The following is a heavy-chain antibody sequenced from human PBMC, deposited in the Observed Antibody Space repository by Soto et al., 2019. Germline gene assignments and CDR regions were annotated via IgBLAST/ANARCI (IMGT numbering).Heavy chain of an antibody. CDR1: GYTFTSYG. V-gene: IGHV1-18*01. Sequence: ASVKVSCKASGYTFTSYGISWVRQAPGQGLEWMGWISAYNGNTNYAQKLQGRVTMTTDASTSTAYMELRSLRSDDTAVYYCAREYCSGGSCYFGLYYFDYWGQGTLVTVSS. J-gene: IGHJ4*02. CDR2: ISAYNGNT. D-gene: IGHD2-15*01. CDR3: AREYCSGGSCYFGLYYFDY.